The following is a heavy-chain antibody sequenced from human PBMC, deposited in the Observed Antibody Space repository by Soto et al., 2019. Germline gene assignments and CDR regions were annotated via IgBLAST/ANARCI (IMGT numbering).Heavy chain of an antibody. CDR2: IIPILGIA. J-gene: IGHJ3*02. CDR3: ARPATDDAFDI. Sequence: SVKVSCKASGGTFSSYTISWVRQAPGQGLEWMGRIIPILGIANYAQKFQGRVTITADKSTSTAYMELSSLRSEDTAVYYCARPATDDAFDIWGQGTMVTVSS. CDR1: GGTFSSYT. V-gene: IGHV1-69*02.